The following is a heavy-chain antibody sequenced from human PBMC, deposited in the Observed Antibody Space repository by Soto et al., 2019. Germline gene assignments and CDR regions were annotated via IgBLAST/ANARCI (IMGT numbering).Heavy chain of an antibody. CDR1: GFTFSSYW. J-gene: IGHJ3*02. CDR2: IKQDGSEK. CDR3: AREGVDSSGYYPDAFDI. D-gene: IGHD3-22*01. V-gene: IGHV3-7*05. Sequence: PGGSLSLSCAASGFTFSSYWMSWVRQAPGKGLEWVANIKQDGSEKFYVDSVKGRFTISRDNAKNSLYLQMNSLRAEDTAVYYCAREGVDSSGYYPDAFDIWGQGTMVTVSS.